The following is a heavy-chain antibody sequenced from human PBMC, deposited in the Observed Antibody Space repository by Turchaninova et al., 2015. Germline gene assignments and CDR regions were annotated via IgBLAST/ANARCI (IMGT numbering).Heavy chain of an antibody. J-gene: IGHJ6*02. CDR3: ARDPDYDFWSGYYDYGMDV. V-gene: IGHV1-3*01. CDR1: GYTFTSYA. D-gene: IGHD3-3*01. CDR2: INAGNGNT. Sequence: GYTFTSYAMHWVRQAPGQRLEWMGWINAGNGNTKYSQKFQGRVTITRDTSASTAYMELSSLRSEDTAVYYCARDPDYDFWSGYYDYGMDVWGQGTTVTVSS.